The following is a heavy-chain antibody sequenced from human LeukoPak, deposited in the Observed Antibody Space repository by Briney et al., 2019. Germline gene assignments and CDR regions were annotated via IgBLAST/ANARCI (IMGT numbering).Heavy chain of an antibody. Sequence: AAVKVSCKASGGTFSSYAISWVRQAPGQGLEWMGGIIPIFGTANYAQKFQGRVTITADKSTSTAYMELSSLRSENTAVYYCARSWGSHYYGMDVWGKGTTVTVSS. CDR3: ARSWGSHYYGMDV. CDR2: IIPIFGTA. D-gene: IGHD7-27*01. CDR1: GGTFSSYA. J-gene: IGHJ6*01. V-gene: IGHV1-69*06.